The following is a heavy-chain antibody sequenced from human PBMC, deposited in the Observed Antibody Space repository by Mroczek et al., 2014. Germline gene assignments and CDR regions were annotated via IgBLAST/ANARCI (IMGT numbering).Heavy chain of an antibody. J-gene: IGHJ4*02. D-gene: IGHD3-3*01. CDR2: MNPKSGDT. V-gene: IGHV1-8*01. Sequence: QVQLVESGAEVKKPGASVKVSCKASGYTFTSYDINWVRQATGQGLEWMGWMNPKSGDTGYAQKFQGRVTMTGNTSISTAYMELSSLRSEDTAVYYCARGKGAIRFLEWLHTVPFDYWGQGTLVTVSS. CDR3: ARGKGAIRFLEWLHTVPFDY. CDR1: GYTFTSYD.